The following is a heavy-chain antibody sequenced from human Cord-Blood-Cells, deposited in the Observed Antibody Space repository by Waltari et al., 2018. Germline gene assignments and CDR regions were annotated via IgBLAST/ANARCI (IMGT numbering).Heavy chain of an antibody. CDR3: ARGAEEYQLLYLVDY. D-gene: IGHD2-2*02. J-gene: IGHJ4*02. Sequence: QVQLVQSGAEVKKPGASVKVSCKASGYTFTGSYMHWVRQAPGQGLEWMGWINPNSGSTNYAQKFQGRVTMTRDTSISTAYMELSRLRSDDTAVYYCARGAEEYQLLYLVDYWGQGTLVTVSS. CDR2: INPNSGST. CDR1: GYTFTGSY. V-gene: IGHV1-2*02.